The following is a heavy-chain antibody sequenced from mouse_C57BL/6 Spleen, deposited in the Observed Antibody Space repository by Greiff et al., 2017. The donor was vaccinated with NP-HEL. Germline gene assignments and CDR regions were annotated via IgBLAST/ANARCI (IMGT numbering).Heavy chain of an antibody. CDR3: APYFGSTFDY. CDR2: IDPESGGT. Sequence: VQLQQPGAELVKPGASVKLSCKASGYTFTSYWMHWVKQRPGRGLEWIGRIDPESGGTKYTEKFKSKATLTVDKPSSTAYLQLSSLTSEDTAVYYCAPYFGSTFDYWGQGTTLTVSS. V-gene: IGHV1-72*01. D-gene: IGHD1-1*01. J-gene: IGHJ2*01. CDR1: GYTFTSYW.